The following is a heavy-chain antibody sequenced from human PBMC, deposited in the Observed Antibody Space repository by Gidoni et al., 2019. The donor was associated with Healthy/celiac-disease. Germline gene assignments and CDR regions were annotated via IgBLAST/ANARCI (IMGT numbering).Heavy chain of an antibody. CDR1: GYSFTSYW. CDR2: IDPSDSYT. V-gene: IGHV5-10-1*01. D-gene: IGHD2-15*01. J-gene: IGHJ6*02. CDR3: AGTGVVVAAKPNTYYYYYGMDV. Sequence: EVQLVQSGAEVKKPGESLRISCKGSGYSFTSYWISWVRQMPGKGLEWMGRIDPSDSYTNYSPSFQGHVTISADKSISTAYLQWSSLKASDTAMYYCAGTGVVVAAKPNTYYYYYGMDVWGQGTTVTVSS.